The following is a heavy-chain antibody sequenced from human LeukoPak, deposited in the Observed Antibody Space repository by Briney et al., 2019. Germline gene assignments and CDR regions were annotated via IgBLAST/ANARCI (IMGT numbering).Heavy chain of an antibody. V-gene: IGHV3-30*04. J-gene: IGHJ4*02. Sequence: PGGSLRLSCAASGIMFSNSIMHWVREAPGKGLEWVAGMSFDGFSKYYTDSVKGRFSISRDDSKNTLYLQMNSLRAEDTAVYYCAKALGVYYIAVAVDYWGQGTLVTVSS. CDR3: AKALGVYYIAVAVDY. D-gene: IGHD6-19*01. CDR2: MSFDGFSK. CDR1: GIMFSNSI.